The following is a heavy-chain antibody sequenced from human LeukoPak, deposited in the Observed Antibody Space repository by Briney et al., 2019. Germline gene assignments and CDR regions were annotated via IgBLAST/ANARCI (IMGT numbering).Heavy chain of an antibody. Sequence: GGSLRLSCAASGFTVSSNYMSWVRQAPGKGLEWVSVIYSGGSTYYADSVKGRFTISRDNSKNTLYLQMNSLRAEDTAVYYCAKDRGYCSGGSCYRVYRGQGTLVTVSS. V-gene: IGHV3-66*01. J-gene: IGHJ4*02. D-gene: IGHD2-15*01. CDR3: AKDRGYCSGGSCYRVY. CDR1: GFTVSSNY. CDR2: IYSGGST.